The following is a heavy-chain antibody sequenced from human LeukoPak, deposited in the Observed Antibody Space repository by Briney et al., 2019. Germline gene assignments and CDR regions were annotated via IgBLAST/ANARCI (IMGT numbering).Heavy chain of an antibody. J-gene: IGHJ4*02. CDR2: IYDDNT. V-gene: IGHV3-23*01. CDR3: AARKVRGVWFYLDY. D-gene: IGHD3-10*01. Sequence: HPGGSLRLSCAASGFTVSAYAMAWVRQAPGKGLEWVSTIYDDNTYYADSVKGRFAISTDNSKNTLYLQMNSLRVEDTAVYFCAARKVRGVWFYLDYWGQGTLVTVSS. CDR1: GFTVSAYA.